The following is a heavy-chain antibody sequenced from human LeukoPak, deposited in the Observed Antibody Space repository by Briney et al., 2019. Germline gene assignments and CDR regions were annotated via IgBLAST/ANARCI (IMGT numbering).Heavy chain of an antibody. V-gene: IGHV1-18*01. CDR2: ISVYNGYT. J-gene: IGHJ5*02. D-gene: IGHD1-14*01. Sequence: ASVKVSCKASGYTFTSYGINWMRQAPGQGLEWMGWISVYNGYTNYAQNLQDRVTMTTDTSTSTVYMELRSLRSDDTAVYYCARETVNWFDPWGQGTLVTVSS. CDR3: ARETVNWFDP. CDR1: GYTFTSYG.